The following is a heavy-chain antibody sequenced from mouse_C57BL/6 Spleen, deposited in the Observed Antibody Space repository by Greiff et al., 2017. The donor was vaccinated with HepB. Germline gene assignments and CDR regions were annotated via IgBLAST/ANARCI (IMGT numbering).Heavy chain of an antibody. Sequence: VQLQQSGPELVKPGASVKISCMASGYTFTDYYMNWVKQSHGKSLEWIGDINPNNGGTSYNQKFKGKATLTVDKSSSTAYMELRSLTSEDSAVYYCARKMIITTGFAYWGQGTLVTVSA. J-gene: IGHJ3*01. CDR1: GYTFTDYY. CDR2: INPNNGGT. D-gene: IGHD1-1*01. V-gene: IGHV1-26*01. CDR3: ARKMIITTGFAY.